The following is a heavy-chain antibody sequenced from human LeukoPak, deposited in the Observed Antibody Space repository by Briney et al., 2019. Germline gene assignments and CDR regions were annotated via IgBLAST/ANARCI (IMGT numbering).Heavy chain of an antibody. D-gene: IGHD3-3*01. CDR3: ARDERLLSFLK. CDR1: GFTFSSYS. CDR2: ISSSSYI. J-gene: IGHJ4*02. Sequence: PGGSLRLSCAASGFTFSSYSMNWVRQAPGKGLEWVSSISSSSYIYYADSVKGRFTISRDNSKNTLYLQMNSLRAEDTAIYYCARDERLLSFLKWGQGTLVTVSS. V-gene: IGHV3-21*04.